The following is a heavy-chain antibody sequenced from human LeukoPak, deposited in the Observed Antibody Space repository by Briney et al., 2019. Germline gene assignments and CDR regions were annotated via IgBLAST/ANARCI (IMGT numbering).Heavy chain of an antibody. CDR1: GGSISSYY. J-gene: IGHJ4*02. V-gene: IGHV4-4*07. D-gene: IGHD2-2*01. CDR3: ARDGVGGVGQLLHWDPYFDY. CDR2: IYTSGST. Sequence: PSETLSLTCTVSGGSISSYYWSWIRQPAGKGLEWIGRIYTSGSTNYNPSLKSRVTMSVDTSKNQFSLKLSSVTAADTAVYYCARDGVGGVGQLLHWDPYFDYWGQGTLVTVSS.